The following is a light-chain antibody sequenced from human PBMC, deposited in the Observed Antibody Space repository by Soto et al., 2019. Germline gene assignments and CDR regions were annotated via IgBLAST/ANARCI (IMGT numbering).Light chain of an antibody. J-gene: IGKJ2*01. V-gene: IGKV2-30*01. CDR1: QSLVFSDGNTG. Sequence: DVVLAQSPLSLSVTPGQPASISCRSSQSLVFSDGNTGLSWFHQRPGQSPRRLIHGVSNRDSGVPDRFSGSGSGTDFTLKISNVEAEDVGFYYCMQHAHWPHTFGQGTKLEIK. CDR2: GVS. CDR3: MQHAHWPHT.